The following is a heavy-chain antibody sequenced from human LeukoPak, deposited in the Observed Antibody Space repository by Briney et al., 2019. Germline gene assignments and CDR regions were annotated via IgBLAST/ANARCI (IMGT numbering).Heavy chain of an antibody. CDR3: ARKPAGETFDY. CDR1: DGSISGYY. Sequence: SETLSLTCTVSDGSISGYYWNWIRQPAGKGLEWIGRIYTSGTTDDNPSLKSRVTISVDTSKNLFSLKLSSVTAADTAVYCCARKPAGETFDYWGQGTLVTVSS. D-gene: IGHD3-10*01. J-gene: IGHJ4*02. V-gene: IGHV4-4*07. CDR2: IYTSGTT.